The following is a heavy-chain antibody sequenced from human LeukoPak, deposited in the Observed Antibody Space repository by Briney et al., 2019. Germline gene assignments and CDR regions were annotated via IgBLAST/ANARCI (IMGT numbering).Heavy chain of an antibody. V-gene: IGHV4-59*01. J-gene: IGHJ4*02. Sequence: PSETLSLTCTVSGGSISSYYWSWIRQPPGKGLEWIGYIYYSGSTNYNPSLKSRVTISVDTSKNQFSLKLSSVTAADTAVYYCARLLGYSYGYRYFDYWGQGTLVTVSS. CDR3: ARLLGYSYGYRYFDY. CDR2: IYYSGST. CDR1: GGSISSYY. D-gene: IGHD5-18*01.